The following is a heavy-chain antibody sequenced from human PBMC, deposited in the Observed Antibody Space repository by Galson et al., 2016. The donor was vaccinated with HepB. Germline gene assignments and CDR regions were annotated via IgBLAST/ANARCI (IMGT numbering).Heavy chain of an antibody. CDR2: INQDGSDK. J-gene: IGHJ4*02. CDR1: GLTFSEYW. V-gene: IGHV3-7*03. CDR3: ASIFRYSSGQNPGY. Sequence: SLRLSCAVSGLTFSEYWMTWVRQAPGKGLEWVANINQDGSDKSYVDSMKGRFTISRDKAKNSLYLQMNSLRAEDTAVYYCASIFRYSSGQNPGYWGQGTLVTVSS. D-gene: IGHD6-25*01.